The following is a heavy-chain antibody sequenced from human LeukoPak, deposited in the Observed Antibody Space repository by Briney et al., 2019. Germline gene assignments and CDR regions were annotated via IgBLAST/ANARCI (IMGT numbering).Heavy chain of an antibody. Sequence: PGRSLRLSCAASGFTFDDYAMHWVRQAPGKGLEWVSGIGWNSGGIVYADSVKGRFTISRDNAKNSLYLQMNSLGAEDTALYYCAKVIAAGFVDYWGQGTLVTVSS. CDR3: AKVIAAGFVDY. J-gene: IGHJ4*02. CDR2: IGWNSGGI. D-gene: IGHD6-13*01. CDR1: GFTFDDYA. V-gene: IGHV3-9*01.